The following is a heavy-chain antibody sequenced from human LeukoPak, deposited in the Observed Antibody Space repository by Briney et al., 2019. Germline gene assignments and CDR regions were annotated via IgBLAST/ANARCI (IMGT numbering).Heavy chain of an antibody. Sequence: GASVKVSCKASGGTFSSYAISWVRQAPGQGLEWMGGIIPIFGTANYAQKFQGRVTITADKSTSTAYMELSSLRSDDTAVYYCARDPNWNYASYYYMDVWGKGTTVTVSS. CDR3: ARDPNWNYASYYYMDV. J-gene: IGHJ6*03. CDR1: GGTFSSYA. D-gene: IGHD1-7*01. CDR2: IIPIFGTA. V-gene: IGHV1-69*06.